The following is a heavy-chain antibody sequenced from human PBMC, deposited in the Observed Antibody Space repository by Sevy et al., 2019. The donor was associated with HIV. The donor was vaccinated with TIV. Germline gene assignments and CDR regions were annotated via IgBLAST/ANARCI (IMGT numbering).Heavy chain of an antibody. J-gene: IGHJ3*01. D-gene: IGHD5-12*01. CDR3: AAQIGASDGLDV. Sequence: ASVKVSCKVSGHRLSDLSIHWVKQALGQGLEWMGGTDPEDGETIYSQKFQGRVTMTEDSSTGTAYMELSSLRSPDTGVYYCAAQIGASDGLDVWGQGTMVTVSS. V-gene: IGHV1-24*01. CDR1: GHRLSDLS. CDR2: TDPEDGET.